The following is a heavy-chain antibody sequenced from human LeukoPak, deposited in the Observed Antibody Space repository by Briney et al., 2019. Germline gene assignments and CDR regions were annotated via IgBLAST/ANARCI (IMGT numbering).Heavy chain of an antibody. V-gene: IGHV5-51*01. CDR2: IYPGDSDT. CDR1: GYSFTSYW. Sequence: GESLKISCKGSGYSFTSYWIGWVRQMPGKGLEWMGIIYPGDSDTRYSPSLQGQATISADKSISTAYLQWSSLKASDTAMYYCARIIAAEPYYYYYYMDVWGKGTTVTISS. D-gene: IGHD6-25*01. J-gene: IGHJ6*03. CDR3: ARIIAAEPYYYYYYMDV.